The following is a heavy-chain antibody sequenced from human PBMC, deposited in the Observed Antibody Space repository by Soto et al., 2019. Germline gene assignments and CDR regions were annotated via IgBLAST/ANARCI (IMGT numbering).Heavy chain of an antibody. CDR1: GFTSSSYA. CDR2: ISYDGSNK. CDR3: ARGPSSLTRFDY. D-gene: IGHD2-2*01. J-gene: IGHJ4*02. Sequence: GGSLRLSCAASGFTSSSYAMHWVRQAPGKGLEWVAVISYDGSNKYYADSVKGRFTISRDNSKNTLYLQMNSLRAEDTAVYYCARGPSSLTRFDYWGQGTLVTVSS. V-gene: IGHV3-30-3*01.